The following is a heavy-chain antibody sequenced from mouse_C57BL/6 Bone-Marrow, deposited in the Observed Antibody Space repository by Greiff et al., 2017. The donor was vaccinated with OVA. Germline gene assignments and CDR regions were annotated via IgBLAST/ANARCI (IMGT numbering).Heavy chain of an antibody. V-gene: IGHV1-22*01. CDR1: GYTFTDYN. CDR3: ARNPYSNTRAWFAY. CDR2: INPNNGGT. D-gene: IGHD2-5*01. J-gene: IGHJ3*01. Sequence: EVKLQESGPELVKPGASVKMSCKASGYTFTDYNMHWVKQSHGKSLEWIGYINPNNGGTSYNQKFKGKATLTVNKSSSTAYMELRSLTSEDSEVYYCARNPYSNTRAWFAYWGQGTLVTFSA.